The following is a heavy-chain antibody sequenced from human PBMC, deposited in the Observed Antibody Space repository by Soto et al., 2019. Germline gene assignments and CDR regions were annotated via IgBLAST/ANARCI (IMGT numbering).Heavy chain of an antibody. CDR1: GYTFNNYG. CDR2: IGPYNGKT. J-gene: IGHJ2*01. Sequence: QVQLVQSGAEVKKPGASVKVSCKASGYTFNNYGISWVRQAPGQGLEWMGWIGPYNGKTDHAQNFQGRVTMTTDTTTNTDYMELRRLRSDDTALYYCARCYCSVGSCYTCWHFDLWGRGTLVTVSS. CDR3: ARCYCSVGSCYTCWHFDL. D-gene: IGHD2-15*01. V-gene: IGHV1-18*01.